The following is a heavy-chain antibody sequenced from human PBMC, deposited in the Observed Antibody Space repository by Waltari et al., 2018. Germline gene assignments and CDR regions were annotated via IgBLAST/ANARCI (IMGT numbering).Heavy chain of an antibody. Sequence: QVQLQESGPGLVKPSETLSLTCTVSGGSISSYYWRWIRQPPGKGLEWIGYIYYSGSTNYNPSLKSRVTISVDTSKNQFSLKLSSVTAADTAVYYCASYLCNRQLVRMGPCGDFDYWGQGTLVTVSS. J-gene: IGHJ4*02. CDR1: GGSISSYY. V-gene: IGHV4-59*01. D-gene: IGHD6-13*01. CDR3: ASYLCNRQLVRMGPCGDFDY. CDR2: IYYSGST.